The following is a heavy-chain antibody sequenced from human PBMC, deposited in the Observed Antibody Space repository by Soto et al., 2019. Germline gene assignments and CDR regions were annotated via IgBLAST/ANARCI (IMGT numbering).Heavy chain of an antibody. D-gene: IGHD2-2*02. CDR3: VKDGYCSSTSCYTYYYGMDV. V-gene: IGHV3-64D*06. J-gene: IGHJ6*02. CDR2: ISSNGGST. CDR1: GFTFSSYA. Sequence: SLRLSCSASGFTFSSYAMHWVRQAPGKGLEYVSAISSNGGSTYYADSVKGRFTISRDNSKNTLYLQMSSLRAEDTAVYYCVKDGYCSSTSCYTYYYGMDVWGQGTTVTVSS.